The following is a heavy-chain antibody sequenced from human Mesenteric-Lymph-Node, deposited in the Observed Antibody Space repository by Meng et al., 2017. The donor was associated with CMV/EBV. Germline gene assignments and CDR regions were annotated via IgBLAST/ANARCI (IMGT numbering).Heavy chain of an antibody. Sequence: GESLKISCLASGFTFSSYGMTWVRQAPGKGLEWVSSISGGGDDTYYTDSVKGRFTISRNNSKNTLYLQMNGLRAEDTAVYYCAKSTIFGVVGYYFDYWGQGTLVTVSS. CDR1: GFTFSSYG. CDR2: ISGGGDDT. CDR3: AKSTIFGVVGYYFDY. V-gene: IGHV3-23*01. D-gene: IGHD3-3*01. J-gene: IGHJ4*02.